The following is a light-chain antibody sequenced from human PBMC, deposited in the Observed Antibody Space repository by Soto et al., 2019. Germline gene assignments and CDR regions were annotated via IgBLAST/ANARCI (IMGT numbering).Light chain of an antibody. Sequence: AIQMTQSPSSLSASVGDRVTITCRASRGITNDLAWYQQKPGKAPKVLIYAASSLQSGVPLRFSGSGSGTDFTLTISSLQPEDFATYYCLQDYNYPLAFGQGTKVEIK. CDR2: AAS. J-gene: IGKJ1*01. CDR3: LQDYNYPLA. CDR1: RGITND. V-gene: IGKV1-6*01.